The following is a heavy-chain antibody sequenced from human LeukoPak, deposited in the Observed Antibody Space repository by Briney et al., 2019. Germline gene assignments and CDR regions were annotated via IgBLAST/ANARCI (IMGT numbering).Heavy chain of an antibody. CDR3: ATAYYDFWSGYSTSGLYYYYYGMDV. CDR1: GYTFTSYY. CDR2: IIPIFGTA. Sequence: GASVKVSCKASGYTFTSYYMHWVRQAPGQGLEWMGGIIPIFGTANYAQKFQGRVTITADESTSTAYMELSSLRSEDTAVYYCATAYYDFWSGYSTSGLYYYYYGMDVWGQGTTVTVSS. D-gene: IGHD3-3*01. V-gene: IGHV1-69*13. J-gene: IGHJ6*02.